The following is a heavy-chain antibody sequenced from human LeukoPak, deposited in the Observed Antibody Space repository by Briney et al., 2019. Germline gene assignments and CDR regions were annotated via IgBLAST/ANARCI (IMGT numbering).Heavy chain of an antibody. CDR1: GGSFSGYY. V-gene: IGHV4-34*01. Sequence: PSETLSLTCAVYGGSFSGYYWSWIRQPPGKGLEWIGEINHSGSTNYNPSLKSRVTISVDTSKNQLSLKLSSVTAADTAVYYCARGADFWSGYYHNWFDPWGQGTLVTVSS. J-gene: IGHJ5*02. CDR2: INHSGST. D-gene: IGHD3-3*01. CDR3: ARGADFWSGYYHNWFDP.